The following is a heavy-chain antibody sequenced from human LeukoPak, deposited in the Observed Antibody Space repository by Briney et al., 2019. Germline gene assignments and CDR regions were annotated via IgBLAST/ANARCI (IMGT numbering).Heavy chain of an antibody. CDR2: INANSGTT. V-gene: IGHV3-23*01. CDR1: GLSFSTAW. J-gene: IGHJ5*01. CDR3: AKPISGGLAVTADWFHP. Sequence: GGSLRLSCAASGLSFSTAWMGWVRQPPGKRLEWVSTINANSGTTSYAASVRGRFTISRDNSKNTLYLQLNTLRADDTATYYCAKPISGGLAVTADWFHPWGQGTLVVVSS. D-gene: IGHD6-19*01.